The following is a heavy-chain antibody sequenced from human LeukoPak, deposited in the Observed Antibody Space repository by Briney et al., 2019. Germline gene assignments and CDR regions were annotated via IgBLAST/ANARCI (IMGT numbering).Heavy chain of an antibody. V-gene: IGHV3-30-3*01. Sequence: GGSLRLSCAASGFTFSSYAMHWVRQAPGKGLEWVAVISYDGSNKYYADSVKGRFTISRDNSKNTLYLQMNSLRAEDTAVYYCAREGLGYCSSTSCRGAFDSWGQGTLVTVTS. J-gene: IGHJ4*02. CDR1: GFTFSSYA. CDR2: ISYDGSNK. CDR3: AREGLGYCSSTSCRGAFDS. D-gene: IGHD2-2*01.